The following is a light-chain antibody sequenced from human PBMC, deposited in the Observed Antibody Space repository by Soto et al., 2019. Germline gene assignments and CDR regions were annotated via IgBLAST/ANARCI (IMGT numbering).Light chain of an antibody. CDR3: HEYNNFYI. CDR2: KAS. CDR1: QSINSW. Sequence: DIQMTQSPSTLSASVGDRVTITCRASQSINSWLAWYQQKPGKAPKLLIYKASSLESGVPSRFSGSGSGKDFTLTISRLQPDDFATYYCHEYNNFYIFGPGTKLVIK. V-gene: IGKV1-5*03. J-gene: IGKJ2*01.